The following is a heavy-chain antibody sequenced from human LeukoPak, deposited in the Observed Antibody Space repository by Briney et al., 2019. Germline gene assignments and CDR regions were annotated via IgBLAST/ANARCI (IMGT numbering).Heavy chain of an antibody. CDR2: IIPILGTA. V-gene: IGHV1-69*13. D-gene: IGHD6-13*01. Sequence: ASVKVSCKASGGTFSSYAISWVRQAPGQGLEWMGGIIPILGTANYAQKFQGRVTITADESTSTAYMELSSLRSEDTAVYYCASYRGYSSSYFDYWGQGTLVTVSS. CDR3: ASYRGYSSSYFDY. J-gene: IGHJ4*02. CDR1: GGTFSSYA.